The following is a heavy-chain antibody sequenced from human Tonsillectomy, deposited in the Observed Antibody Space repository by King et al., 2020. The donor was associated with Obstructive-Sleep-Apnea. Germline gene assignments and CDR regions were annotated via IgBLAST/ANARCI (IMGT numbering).Heavy chain of an antibody. V-gene: IGHV5-51*01. CDR3: AKADYASGWSTFDF. CDR1: GYSFKSYW. D-gene: IGHD6-19*01. J-gene: IGHJ4*02. Sequence: VQLMESGAEVKKPGESLKISCKGSGYSFKSYWIGWVRQMPGKGLEWMGIIYPGDSNTRYSPSFQGQVTFSADKSISAAYLQWSSLKASDTAMYYCAKADYASGWSTFDFWGQGTLVTVSS. CDR2: IYPGDSNT.